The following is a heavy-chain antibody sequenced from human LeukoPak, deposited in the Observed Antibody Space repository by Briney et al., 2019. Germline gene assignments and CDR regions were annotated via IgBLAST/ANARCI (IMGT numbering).Heavy chain of an antibody. J-gene: IGHJ3*02. V-gene: IGHV1-69*04. Sequence: GASVKVSCKASGYTFTSYGISWVRQAPGQGLEWMGRIIPILGIANYAQKFQGRVTITADKSTSTAYMELSSLRSEDTAVYYCAREAVTVTRLLTNRGCAFDIWGQGTMVTVSS. CDR1: GYTFTSYG. CDR3: AREAVTVTRLLTNRGCAFDI. CDR2: IIPILGIA. D-gene: IGHD4-17*01.